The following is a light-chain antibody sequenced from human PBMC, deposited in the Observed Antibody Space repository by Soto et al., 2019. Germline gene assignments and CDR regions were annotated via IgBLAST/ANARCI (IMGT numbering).Light chain of an antibody. CDR2: GNS. Sequence: QSVRTQPPSVSRAPGQRVTISCTGSSSNIGAGYDVHWYQQLPGTAPKLLIYGNSNRPSGVPDRFSGSKSGTSASLAITGLQAEDEAHYYCQSYDSSLSGYVFGTGTQLTFL. J-gene: IGLJ1*01. CDR3: QSYDSSLSGYV. CDR1: SSNIGAGYD. V-gene: IGLV1-40*01.